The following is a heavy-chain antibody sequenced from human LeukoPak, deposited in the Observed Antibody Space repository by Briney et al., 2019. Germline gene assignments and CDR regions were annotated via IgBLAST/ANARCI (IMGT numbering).Heavy chain of an antibody. CDR1: GFTFSSYW. CDR2: INSDGTST. D-gene: IGHD3-9*01. CDR3: ARGRYFYDY. Sequence: GGSLRLSCAAPGFTFSSYWMHWVRQAPGKGLVWVSRINSDGTSTIYADSVKGRLTISRDNAKNTLYLQMNSLRAEDTAVYYCARGRYFYDYWGQGTLVTVSS. V-gene: IGHV3-74*01. J-gene: IGHJ4*02.